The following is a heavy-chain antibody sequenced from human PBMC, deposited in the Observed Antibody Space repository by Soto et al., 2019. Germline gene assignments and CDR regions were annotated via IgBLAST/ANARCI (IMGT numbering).Heavy chain of an antibody. V-gene: IGHV4-4*02. Sequence: QVQLQESGPGLVKPSGTLSLTCAVSGASITGTNWWTWVRQPPGKGLEWIGEIHHSGSSNYNPSLESRVTISVDKSQNQFSLKLSSVTAADTDVYFCRTTAWEAGYEDRFDYWGQGILVTVSS. D-gene: IGHD5-12*01. CDR1: GASITGTNW. J-gene: IGHJ4*02. CDR2: IHHSGSS. CDR3: RTTAWEAGYEDRFDY.